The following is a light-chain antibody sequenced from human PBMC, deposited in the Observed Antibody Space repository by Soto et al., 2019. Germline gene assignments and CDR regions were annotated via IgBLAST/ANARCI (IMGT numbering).Light chain of an antibody. CDR2: EAS. CDR1: QSVSIY. Sequence: EIVLAQSPDTLSLSPGERATLSCRASQSVSIYLAWYQQRPGQAPRLLIYEASYRVSGIPSRFSATGSGTDFTLTISSLEPEDFGLYYCQQYSDWPQSFGQGTRLEIK. V-gene: IGKV3-11*01. J-gene: IGKJ2*03. CDR3: QQYSDWPQS.